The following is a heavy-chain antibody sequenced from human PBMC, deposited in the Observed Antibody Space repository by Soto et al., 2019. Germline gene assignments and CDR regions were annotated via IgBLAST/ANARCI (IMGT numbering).Heavy chain of an antibody. CDR3: ATAEVDY. Sequence: GGSLRLSCAASGFTFANHWMHWVRQAPGKGLEWVSRMNSDGSTTEYADSVKGRFTVSRDNAKNTLYLQMNSLRAEDTAVYYCATAEVDYWGPGTLVTVSS. J-gene: IGHJ4*02. V-gene: IGHV3-74*01. CDR1: GFTFANHW. CDR2: MNSDGSTT.